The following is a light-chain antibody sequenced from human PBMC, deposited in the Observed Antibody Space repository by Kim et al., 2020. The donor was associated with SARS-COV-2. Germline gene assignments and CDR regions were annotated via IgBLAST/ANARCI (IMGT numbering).Light chain of an antibody. J-gene: IGKJ2*03. V-gene: IGKV1-39*01. CDR3: QQSYSTPLHS. Sequence: SVGDRVHITCRASQNLGTYLNWYQQKPGKAPQLLIYAASSLRSGVPSRFSGSGSGTDFTLTISSLQPDDFATYYCQQSYSTPLHSFGQGTKLEI. CDR2: AAS. CDR1: QNLGTY.